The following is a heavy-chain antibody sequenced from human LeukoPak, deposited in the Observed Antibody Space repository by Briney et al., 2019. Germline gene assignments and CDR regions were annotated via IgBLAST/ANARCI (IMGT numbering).Heavy chain of an antibody. V-gene: IGHV1-18*01. Sequence: ASVKVSCKASGYTFTSYGISWVRQAPGQGLEWMGWISAYNGNTNYAQKLQGRVTMTTDTSTSTAYMELRSLRSDDTAVHYCAREDYYDSSGYLFDYWGQGTLVTVSS. CDR3: AREDYYDSSGYLFDY. D-gene: IGHD3-22*01. CDR1: GYTFTSYG. J-gene: IGHJ4*02. CDR2: ISAYNGNT.